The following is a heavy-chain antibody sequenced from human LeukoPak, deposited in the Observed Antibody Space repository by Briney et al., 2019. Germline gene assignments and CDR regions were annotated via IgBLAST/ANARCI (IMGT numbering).Heavy chain of an antibody. CDR3: ARGEYTSSEALLGC. V-gene: IGHV3-7*01. CDR2: INHNGNVN. Sequence: PGGSLRLSCAASGFTFSSYWMNWARQAPGKGLEWVASINHNGNVNYYVDSVKGRFTISRDNAKNTLYLQMNSLRAEDTAVYYCARGEYTSSEALLGCWGQGTLVTVSS. CDR1: GFTFSSYW. J-gene: IGHJ4*02. D-gene: IGHD6-6*01.